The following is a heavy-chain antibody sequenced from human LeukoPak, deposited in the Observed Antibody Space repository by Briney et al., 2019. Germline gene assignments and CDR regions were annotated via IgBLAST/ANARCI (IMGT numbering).Heavy chain of an antibody. CDR1: GDSIGTDNYF. J-gene: IGHJ3*02. CDR2: IYSTGSA. V-gene: IGHV4-30-4*01. Sequence: PSQTLSLTCTVSGDSIGTDNYFWSWIRQSPGEGLVWIGYIYSTGSAYYNPSLKSRVTISLDMSANQFSLRLNSVTAADTAVYYCAREVNVPAGSDAFDIWGQGTMVTVSS. D-gene: IGHD2-2*01. CDR3: AREVNVPAGSDAFDI.